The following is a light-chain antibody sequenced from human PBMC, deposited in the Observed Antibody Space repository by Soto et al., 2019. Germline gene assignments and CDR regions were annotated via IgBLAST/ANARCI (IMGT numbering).Light chain of an antibody. CDR3: QQRSNWPGT. CDR2: DAS. Sequence: EIVLTQSPATLSLSPGERATLSCRASQSVSSYLAWYQQKPGQAPRLLIYDASNRATGIPARFSGSGSGTDLTLIISSLEPEGCAVYYCQQRSNWPGTFGPGTKVDIK. CDR1: QSVSSY. V-gene: IGKV3-11*01. J-gene: IGKJ3*01.